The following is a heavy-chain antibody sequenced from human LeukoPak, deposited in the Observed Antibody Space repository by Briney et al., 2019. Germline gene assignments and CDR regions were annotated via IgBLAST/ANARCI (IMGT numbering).Heavy chain of an antibody. Sequence: GGSLRLSCAASGFTFSDAWMSWVRQAPGKGLEWVGRIKSKTDGGTTDYAAPVKGRFTISRDDSKNTLYLQMNSLKTEDTAVYYCTTDNYYDSSGYYPPDFDYWGQGTLVTVSS. J-gene: IGHJ4*02. D-gene: IGHD3-22*01. CDR1: GFTFSDAW. CDR2: IKSKTDGGTT. CDR3: TTDNYYDSSGYYPPDFDY. V-gene: IGHV3-15*01.